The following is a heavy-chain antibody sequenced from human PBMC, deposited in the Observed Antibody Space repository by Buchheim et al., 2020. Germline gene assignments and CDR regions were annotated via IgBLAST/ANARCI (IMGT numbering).Heavy chain of an antibody. CDR2: IIPIFGTA. Sequence: QVQLVQSGAEVKKPGSSVKVSCKASGGTFSSYAISWVRQAPGQGLEWMGGIIPIFGTANYAQKFQGRVTITADKSTGPAYMELSSLRSEDTAVYYCARGGDIVVVPAVGRHVMDVWGKGTT. CDR1: GGTFSSYA. CDR3: ARGGDIVVVPAVGRHVMDV. V-gene: IGHV1-69*06. J-gene: IGHJ6*03. D-gene: IGHD2-2*01.